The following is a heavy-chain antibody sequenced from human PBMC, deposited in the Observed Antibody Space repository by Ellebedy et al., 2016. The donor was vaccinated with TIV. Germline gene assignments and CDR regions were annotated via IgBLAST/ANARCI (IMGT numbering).Heavy chain of an antibody. D-gene: IGHD3-9*01. Sequence: PGGSLRLSCAASGFTFSSYWMHWVRQAPGKGLVWVSRINSDGSSTSYADSVKGRFTISRDNAKNSLFLQMNSLRADDTAFYYCARDPRPYLRYGHYDYWGQGTLVTVSS. CDR2: INSDGSST. J-gene: IGHJ4*02. CDR3: ARDPRPYLRYGHYDY. V-gene: IGHV3-74*01. CDR1: GFTFSSYW.